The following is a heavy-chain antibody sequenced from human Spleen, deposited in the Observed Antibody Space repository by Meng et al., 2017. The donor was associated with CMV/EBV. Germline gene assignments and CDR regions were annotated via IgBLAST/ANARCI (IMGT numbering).Heavy chain of an antibody. V-gene: IGHV1-69*05. Sequence: SGGTFSSYPISWVLQAPGQGLEWMGGIIPVFGKRIYAQNFKGRVTITTDESTSTAYMEMSSLRSEDTAVYYCASGGGSYSYFNWFDPWGQGTLVTVSS. J-gene: IGHJ5*02. CDR1: GGTFSSYP. D-gene: IGHD3-16*01. CDR2: IIPVFGKR. CDR3: ASGGGSYSYFNWFDP.